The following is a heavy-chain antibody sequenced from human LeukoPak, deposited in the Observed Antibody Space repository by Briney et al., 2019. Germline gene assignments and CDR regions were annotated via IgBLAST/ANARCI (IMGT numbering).Heavy chain of an antibody. Sequence: GASVKLCCNASGYAFTRHYIHWVRQAPGQGPEWLGIINPSGGSTNYAQKVQGRVTITRDTSTSTVYMELSSLRSEDTAMYYCASWGGEAKHGLWSGPFDYWGQGTLVIVSS. CDR1: GYAFTRHY. V-gene: IGHV1-46*01. CDR2: INPSGGST. CDR3: ASWGGEAKHGLWSGPFDY. D-gene: IGHD3-3*01. J-gene: IGHJ4*02.